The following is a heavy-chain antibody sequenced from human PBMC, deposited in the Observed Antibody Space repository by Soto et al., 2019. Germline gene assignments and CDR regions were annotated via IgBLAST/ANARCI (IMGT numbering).Heavy chain of an antibody. CDR1: GGSISSGDYY. J-gene: IGHJ5*02. Sequence: PSETLSLTCTVSGGSISSGDYYWSWIRQPPGKGLEWIGYIYYSGSTYYNPSLKSRVTISVDTSKTQFSLKLSSVTAADTAVYYCANSYYYGSGSFWFDPWGQGTLVTVSS. V-gene: IGHV4-30-4*01. CDR2: IYYSGST. D-gene: IGHD3-10*01. CDR3: ANSYYYGSGSFWFDP.